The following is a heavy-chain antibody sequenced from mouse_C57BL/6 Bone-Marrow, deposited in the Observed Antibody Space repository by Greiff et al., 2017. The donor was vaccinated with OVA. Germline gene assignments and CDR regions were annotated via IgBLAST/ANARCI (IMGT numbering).Heavy chain of an antibody. V-gene: IGHV10-1*01. CDR1: GFSFNTYA. Sequence: DVKLVESGGGLVQPKGSLKLSCAASGFSFNTYAMNWVRQAPGKGLEWVARIRSKSNNYATYYADSVKDRFTISRDDSESMLYLQMNNLKTEDTAMYYCVYYAMDYWGQGTSVTVSS. J-gene: IGHJ4*01. CDR3: VYYAMDY. CDR2: IRSKSNNYAT.